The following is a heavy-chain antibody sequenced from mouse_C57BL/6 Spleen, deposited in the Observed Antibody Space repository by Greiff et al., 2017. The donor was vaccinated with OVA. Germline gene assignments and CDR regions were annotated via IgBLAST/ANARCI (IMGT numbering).Heavy chain of an antibody. J-gene: IGHJ4*01. CDR1: GFTFSDYG. D-gene: IGHD1-1*01. Sequence: DVKLQESGGGLVKPGGSLKLSCAASGFTFSDYGMHWVRQAPEKGLEWVAYISSGSSTIYYADTVKGRFTISRDNAKNTLFLQMTSLRSEDTAMYYCARPYYGSDYAMDYWGQGTSVTVSS. CDR3: ARPYYGSDYAMDY. V-gene: IGHV5-17*01. CDR2: ISSGSSTI.